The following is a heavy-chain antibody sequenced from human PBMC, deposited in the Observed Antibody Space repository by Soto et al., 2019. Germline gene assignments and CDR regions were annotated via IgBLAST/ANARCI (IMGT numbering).Heavy chain of an antibody. CDR3: AREDDYGYRYINYGLDV. CDR1: GFAFSTHA. V-gene: IGHV3-30*03. Sequence: GGSLRLSCVASGFAFSTHAMSWVRQAPGKGLEWVAVISFDGTKKYYSDSVKGRFTISRDNLKNTLYLQMNNLRVEDAALYFCAREDDYGYRYINYGLDVWGQGTAVTVSS. CDR2: ISFDGTKK. D-gene: IGHD4-17*01. J-gene: IGHJ6*02.